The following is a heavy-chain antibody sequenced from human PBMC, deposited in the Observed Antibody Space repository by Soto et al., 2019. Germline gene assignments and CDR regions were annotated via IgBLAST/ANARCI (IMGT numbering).Heavy chain of an antibody. CDR3: AADRQVAVAEGVVGY. J-gene: IGHJ4*02. V-gene: IGHV1-58*01. CDR2: IVVGSGNT. D-gene: IGHD6-19*01. CDR1: GFTFTSSA. Sequence: QMQLVQSGPEVKKPGTSVKVSCKASGFTFTSSAVQWVRQARGQRLEWIGWIVVGSGNTNYAQKFQERVTITRDMSTSTAYMELSSLRSEDTAVYYCAADRQVAVAEGVVGYWGQGTLVTVSS.